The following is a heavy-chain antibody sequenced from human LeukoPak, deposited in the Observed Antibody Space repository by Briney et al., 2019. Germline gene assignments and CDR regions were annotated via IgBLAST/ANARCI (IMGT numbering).Heavy chain of an antibody. D-gene: IGHD3-10*01. J-gene: IGHJ2*01. Sequence: GGSLRLSCAASGFTFSSYDMHWVRQATGKGLEWVSAIGTTGDTYYPGSVKGRFTISRENAKNSLCLQMNSLRAGDTAVYYCARLQGSGSPYWYFDLWGRGTLVTVSS. CDR1: GFTFSSYD. CDR3: ARLQGSGSPYWYFDL. CDR2: IGTTGDT. V-gene: IGHV3-13*01.